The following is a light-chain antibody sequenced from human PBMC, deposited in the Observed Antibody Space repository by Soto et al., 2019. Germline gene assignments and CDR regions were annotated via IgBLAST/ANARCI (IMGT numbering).Light chain of an antibody. V-gene: IGKV4-1*01. CDR3: QQYYSTPLT. Sequence: DIVMTQSPDSLAVSLGERATINCKSSQSVLHSPNNKNYLAWYQQKPGQPPKLLIYWASTRESGVPDRFSGSGSGTDFTLTISSLQAEDVAVYYCQQYYSTPLTFGPGTKVDIK. CDR1: QSVLHSPNNKNY. J-gene: IGKJ3*01. CDR2: WAS.